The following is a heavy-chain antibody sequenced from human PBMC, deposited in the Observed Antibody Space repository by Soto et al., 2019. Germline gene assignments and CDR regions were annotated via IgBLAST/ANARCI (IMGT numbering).Heavy chain of an antibody. Sequence: PGGSLRLSCAASGFTFSSYAMHWVRQAPGKGLEWVAVISYDGSNKYYADSVKGRFTISRDNSKNTLYLQMNSLRAEDTAVYYCARDLGSSWNYYYYGMDVWGQGTTVTVSS. V-gene: IGHV3-30-3*01. CDR2: ISYDGSNK. D-gene: IGHD6-13*01. J-gene: IGHJ6*02. CDR3: ARDLGSSWNYYYYGMDV. CDR1: GFTFSSYA.